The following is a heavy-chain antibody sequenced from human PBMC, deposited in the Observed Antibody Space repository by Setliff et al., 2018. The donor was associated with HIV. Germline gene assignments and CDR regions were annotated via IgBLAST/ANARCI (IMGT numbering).Heavy chain of an antibody. D-gene: IGHD2-21*01. CDR2: INHSGNT. Sequence: SETLSLTCAVYGGSFSAYHWSWIRQPPGKGLEWIGEINHSGNTDYTSSLKSRVTISIDTSKNQFSLKLNSVTAADTAVYYCARGRLMGSSVLFFDFWGQGILVTVSS. J-gene: IGHJ4*02. V-gene: IGHV4-34*01. CDR1: GGSFSAYH. CDR3: ARGRLMGSSVLFFDF.